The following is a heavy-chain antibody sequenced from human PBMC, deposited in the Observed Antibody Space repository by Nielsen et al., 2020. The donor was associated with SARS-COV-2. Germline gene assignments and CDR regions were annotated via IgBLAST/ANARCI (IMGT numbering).Heavy chain of an antibody. J-gene: IGHJ4*02. CDR2: IRSKAYGGTT. CDR3: TNGIEDFDY. V-gene: IGHV3-49*04. CDR1: GFTFGDYA. Sequence: GESLKISCTASGFTFGDYAMSWVRQASGKGLEWVGFIRSKAYGGTTEYAASVKGRFTISRDDSKSIAYLQMNSLKTEDTAVYYCTNGIEDFDYWGQGTLVTVSS.